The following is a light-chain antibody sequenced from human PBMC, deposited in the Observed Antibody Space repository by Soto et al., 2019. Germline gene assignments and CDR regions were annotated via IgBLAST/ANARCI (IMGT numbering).Light chain of an antibody. J-gene: IGKJ4*01. CDR1: QGVSSA. V-gene: IGKV1-13*02. Sequence: AIQLTQSPSSLSASVGDKITITCRASQGVSSALAWYQQKPGKAPKLLIYDASSLESGVPSRFSGSGSGTYFTLTISSLQPDDFATYYCQQFDSYPLTFGGGTKVE. CDR3: QQFDSYPLT. CDR2: DAS.